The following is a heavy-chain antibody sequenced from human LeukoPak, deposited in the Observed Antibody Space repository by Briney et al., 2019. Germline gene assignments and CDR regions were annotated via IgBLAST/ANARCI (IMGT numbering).Heavy chain of an antibody. D-gene: IGHD3-9*01. J-gene: IGHJ4*02. CDR1: GFTFSSYW. V-gene: IGHV3-74*01. CDR3: ARMAYDILTGYYTGDYFDY. CDR2: INSDGSST. Sequence: GGSLRLSCAASGFTFSSYWMHWVRQAPGKGLVWVSRINSDGSSTSYADSVKGRFTISRDNAKNTLYLQMNSLRAEDTAVYYCARMAYDILTGYYTGDYFDYWGQGTLVTVSS.